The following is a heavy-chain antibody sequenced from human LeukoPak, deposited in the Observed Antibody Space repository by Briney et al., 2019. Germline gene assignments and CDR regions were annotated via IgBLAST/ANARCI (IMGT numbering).Heavy chain of an antibody. V-gene: IGHV3-7*01. J-gene: IGHJ3*02. CDR1: GFTFSRYW. CDR3: ASQHCSSTTCYTDAFDI. CDR2: IKQDGNEK. D-gene: IGHD2-2*02. Sequence: GGSLRLSCAASGFTFSRYWMSWVRQTPGKGLEWVANIKQDGNEKYYVDSVKGRFAISRDNAKNSLDLQMNSLRAEDTAVYYCASQHCSSTTCYTDAFDIWGQGTMVTVSS.